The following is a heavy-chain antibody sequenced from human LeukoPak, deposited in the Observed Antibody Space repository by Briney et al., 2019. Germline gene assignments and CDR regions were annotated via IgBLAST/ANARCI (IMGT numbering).Heavy chain of an antibody. J-gene: IGHJ3*02. Sequence: ASVKVSCKASGCTFTSYDISWVRQAPGQGLEWMGWISAYNGNTNYAQKLQGRVTMTTDTSTSTAYMELRSLRSDDTAVYYCARGQYSIWTGHDGFDIWGQGTMVTVSS. CDR2: ISAYNGNT. V-gene: IGHV1-18*01. CDR1: GCTFTSYD. CDR3: ARGQYSIWTGHDGFDI. D-gene: IGHD3/OR15-3a*01.